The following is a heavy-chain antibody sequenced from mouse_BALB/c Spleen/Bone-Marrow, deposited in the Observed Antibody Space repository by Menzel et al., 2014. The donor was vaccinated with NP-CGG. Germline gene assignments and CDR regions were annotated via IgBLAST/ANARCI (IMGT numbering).Heavy chain of an antibody. CDR2: INNNGGST. J-gene: IGHJ1*01. Sequence: EVKVVESGGGLVQPGGSLKLSCVASGFTFSSYGMSWVRQTPDKRLELVATINNNGGSTYYPDSVKGQFTISRDNAKNTLYLQMSSLKSEDTAMYYCAMVYGWYIDVWGAGTTVTVSS. CDR3: AMVYGWYIDV. V-gene: IGHV5-6-3*01. CDR1: GFTFSSYG. D-gene: IGHD1-1*01.